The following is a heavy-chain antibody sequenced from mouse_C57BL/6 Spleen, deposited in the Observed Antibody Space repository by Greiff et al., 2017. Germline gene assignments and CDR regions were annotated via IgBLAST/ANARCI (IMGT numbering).Heavy chain of an antibody. CDR2: IDPEDGET. CDR1: GFNIKDYY. V-gene: IGHV14-2*01. D-gene: IGHD2-5*01. Sequence: VHVKQSGAELVKPGASVKLSCTASGFNIKDYYMHWVKQRTEQGLEWIGRIDPEDGETKYAPKFQGKATITADTSSNTAYLQLSSLTSEDTAVYYCASPSNYEAWFAYWGQGTLVTVSA. J-gene: IGHJ3*01. CDR3: ASPSNYEAWFAY.